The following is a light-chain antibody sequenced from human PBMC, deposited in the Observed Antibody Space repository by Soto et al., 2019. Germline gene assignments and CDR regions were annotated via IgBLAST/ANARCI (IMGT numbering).Light chain of an antibody. CDR1: QSVNNN. CDR3: QEYNTWPWT. J-gene: IGKJ1*01. Sequence: RPPGKQCRSPGERDHHAYRASQSVNNNLAWYQQKLGQAPRVLIYGASTRATGIPARFTGSGSGTEFILTITSLQSEDSAVYYCQEYNTWPWTFGQGTKVDI. CDR2: GAS. V-gene: IGKV3-15*01.